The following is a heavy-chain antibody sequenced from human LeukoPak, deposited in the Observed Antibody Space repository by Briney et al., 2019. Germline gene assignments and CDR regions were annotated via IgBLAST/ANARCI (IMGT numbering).Heavy chain of an antibody. CDR1: GFTFSDYY. CDR3: GRDFGLTGTKRSFDI. Sequence: PGGSLRLSCAASGFTFSDYYMGWIRQAPGKGLEWVSYISGSGTIIFYADSVKGRFTISRDNAKNSLYLQMNSLRAEDTAVYYCGRDFGLTGTKRSFDIWGQGTMVNVSS. CDR2: ISGSGTII. D-gene: IGHD1-7*01. J-gene: IGHJ3*02. V-gene: IGHV3-11*01.